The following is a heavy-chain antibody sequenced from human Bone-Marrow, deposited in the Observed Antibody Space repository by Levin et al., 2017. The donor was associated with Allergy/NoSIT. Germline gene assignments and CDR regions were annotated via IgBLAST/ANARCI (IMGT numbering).Heavy chain of an antibody. CDR3: ARDQGYSYGPHAFDI. CDR1: GGSISSYY. J-gene: IGHJ3*02. V-gene: IGHV4-59*01. CDR2: IYYSGST. D-gene: IGHD5-18*01. Sequence: SETLSLTCTVSGGSISSYYWSWIRQPPGKGLEWIGYIYYSGSTNYNPSLKSRVTISVDTSKNQFSLKLSSVTAADTAVYYCARDQGYSYGPHAFDIWGQGTMVTVSS.